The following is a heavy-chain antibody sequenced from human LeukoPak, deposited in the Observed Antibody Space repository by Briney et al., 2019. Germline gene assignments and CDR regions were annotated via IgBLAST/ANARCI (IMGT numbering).Heavy chain of an antibody. Sequence: GSLTLTCAASGSTVSSNYMSWVRQAPRQGLEWVSVIYSGGSTYYADSEKGRFIISRDNSKNALYLQMTRLRAADTAVYYCASASGSYSLLCFDYWGQGTLVTVSS. CDR3: ASASGSYSLLCFDY. D-gene: IGHD1-26*01. CDR2: IYSGGST. J-gene: IGHJ4*02. V-gene: IGHV3-53*01. CDR1: GSTVSSNY.